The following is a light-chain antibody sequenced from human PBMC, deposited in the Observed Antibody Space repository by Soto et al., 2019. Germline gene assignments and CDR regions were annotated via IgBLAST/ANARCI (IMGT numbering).Light chain of an antibody. V-gene: IGLV2-14*01. CDR1: SSDVGGYDY. CDR2: EVS. Sequence: QSVLTQPASVSGSPGQSITISCTGTSSDVGGYDYVSWYQIHPGKAPKLMVFEVSNRPSGVSYRFSGSKSGNTASLTISGLQAEDEADYFCSSYSLSTAYLFXTGTKVTVL. J-gene: IGLJ1*01. CDR3: SSYSLSTAYL.